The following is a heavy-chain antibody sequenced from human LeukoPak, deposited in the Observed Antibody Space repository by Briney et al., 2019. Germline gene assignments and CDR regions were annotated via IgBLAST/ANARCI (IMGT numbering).Heavy chain of an antibody. CDR1: GFTFSSYG. Sequence: GGSLRLSCAASGFTFSSYGMHWVRQAPGKGLEWVAVIWYGGSNKYYADSVKGRFTISRDNSKNTLYLQMNSLRAEDTAVYYCARGDRITMVRGVIMKGPLDYWGQGTLVTVSS. CDR3: ARGDRITMVRGVIMKGPLDY. V-gene: IGHV3-33*08. D-gene: IGHD3-10*01. J-gene: IGHJ4*02. CDR2: IWYGGSNK.